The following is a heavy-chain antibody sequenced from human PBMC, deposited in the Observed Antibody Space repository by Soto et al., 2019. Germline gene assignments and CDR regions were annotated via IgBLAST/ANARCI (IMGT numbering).Heavy chain of an antibody. D-gene: IGHD5-18*01. V-gene: IGHV1-18*01. CDR2: ISAYTGNT. Sequence: ASMNVSCNASGYTFTSYGILWVRQAPVRGLEWMVWISAYTGNTNYAEKRRGRATMTTDTSTSTDYVELRSLRSDETAVYYCARVVDTAGHDYSG. CDR1: GYTFTSYG. J-gene: IGHJ4*01. CDR3: ARVVDTAGHDY.